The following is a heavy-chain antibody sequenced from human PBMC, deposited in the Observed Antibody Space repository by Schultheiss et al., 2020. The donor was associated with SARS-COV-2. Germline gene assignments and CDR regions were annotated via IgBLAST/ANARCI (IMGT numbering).Heavy chain of an antibody. Sequence: GGSLRLSCEVSGFTFSSYYMHWVRQAPGKGLEWVAIIWFDGSKTYYADSVKGRFTISRDNFKETLFLQMNSLRVEDTAVYYCAREGGSSGFCGLFDYWGQGTLVTVSS. D-gene: IGHD3-22*01. J-gene: IGHJ4*02. V-gene: IGHV3-33*01. CDR2: IWFDGSKT. CDR1: GFTFSSYY. CDR3: AREGGSSGFCGLFDY.